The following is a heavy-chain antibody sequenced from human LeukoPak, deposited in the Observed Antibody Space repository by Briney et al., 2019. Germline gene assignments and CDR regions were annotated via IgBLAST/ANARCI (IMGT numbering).Heavy chain of an antibody. V-gene: IGHV1-69*05. CDR3: ARGATYYDILTGFRWFDP. CDR1: GGTFSSHA. D-gene: IGHD3-9*01. J-gene: IGHJ5*02. Sequence: SVKVSCKASGGTFSSHAISWVRQAPGQGLEWMGGIIPIFGTANYAQKFQGRVTITTDESTSTAYMELSSLRSEDTAVYYCARGATYYDILTGFRWFDPWGQGTLGTVSS. CDR2: IIPIFGTA.